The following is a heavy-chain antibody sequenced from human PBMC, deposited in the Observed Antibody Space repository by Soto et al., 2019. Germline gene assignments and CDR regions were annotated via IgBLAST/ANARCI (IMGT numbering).Heavy chain of an antibody. V-gene: IGHV3-23*01. D-gene: IGHD3-3*01. Sequence: GGSLRLSCGASGFTFSYYAMILVRQAQGKGLEWVSGISGSGGTTHYADSVKGRFTISRDDSKNTLYLQMNSLRAEDTAVYYCAKVGEPGYDFWSGYYNYFDYWGQGTLVTVSS. CDR1: GFTFSYYA. J-gene: IGHJ4*02. CDR3: AKVGEPGYDFWSGYYNYFDY. CDR2: ISGSGGTT.